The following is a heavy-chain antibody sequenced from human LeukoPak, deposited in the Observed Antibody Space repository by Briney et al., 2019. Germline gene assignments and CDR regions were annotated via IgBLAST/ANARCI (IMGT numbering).Heavy chain of an antibody. D-gene: IGHD6-19*01. CDR1: GFTFSSYW. J-gene: IGHJ4*02. V-gene: IGHV3-7*01. Sequence: GGSLRLTCAASGFTFSSYWMSWVRQAPGKGLEWVANIKQDGSEKYYVDSVKGRFTISRDNAKNSLYLQMNSLRAEDTAVYYCARQKQWLAVYYFDYWGQGTLVTVSS. CDR3: ARQKQWLAVYYFDY. CDR2: IKQDGSEK.